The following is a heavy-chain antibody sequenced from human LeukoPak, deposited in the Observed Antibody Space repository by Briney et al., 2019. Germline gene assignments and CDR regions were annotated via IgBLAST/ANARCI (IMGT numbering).Heavy chain of an antibody. CDR1: GYTFTSYA. J-gene: IGHJ4*02. CDR2: INTNTGNP. D-gene: IGHD3-10*01. Sequence: GASVKVSCKASGYTFTSYAMNWVRQAPGQGLEWMGWINTNTGNPTYAQAFTGRFVFSLDTSVSTAYLQISSLKAEDTAVYYCARTTIPRAYYGSGSYHFGDWGQGTLVPLSS. CDR3: ARTTIPRAYYGSGSYHFGD. V-gene: IGHV7-4-1*02.